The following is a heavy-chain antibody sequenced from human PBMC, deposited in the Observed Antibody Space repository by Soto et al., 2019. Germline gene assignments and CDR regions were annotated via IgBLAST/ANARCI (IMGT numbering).Heavy chain of an antibody. D-gene: IGHD2-15*01. J-gene: IGHJ4*02. CDR2: ISGSGGST. CDR1: GFTFSSYA. CDR3: AKEWDVVVVAPTFDS. V-gene: IGHV3-23*01. Sequence: EVHLFESGGGLVQPGGSLRLSCAASGFTFSSYAMSWVRQAPGTGLEWVSAISGSGGSTYYADSVKGRFTISRDNSKTTLYLQMNSLRAEDTAVYYCAKEWDVVVVAPTFDSWGQGSLVTVAS.